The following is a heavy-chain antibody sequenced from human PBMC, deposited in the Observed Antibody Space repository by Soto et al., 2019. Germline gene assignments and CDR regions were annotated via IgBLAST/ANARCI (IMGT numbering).Heavy chain of an antibody. V-gene: IGHV1-18*04. CDR1: DYTSTDYG. D-gene: IGHD2-2*01. Sequence: QVQLVQSGAEVRKPGASVKVSCKASDYTSTDYGISWVRQAPGQGLEWIGWISAYNGNTNNAQKLQDRVTMTTDSSTSTAYMELRSLRSDDTAVYYCARVGDIVVVGPWFDPWGQGTLVTVSS. J-gene: IGHJ5*02. CDR2: ISAYNGNT. CDR3: ARVGDIVVVGPWFDP.